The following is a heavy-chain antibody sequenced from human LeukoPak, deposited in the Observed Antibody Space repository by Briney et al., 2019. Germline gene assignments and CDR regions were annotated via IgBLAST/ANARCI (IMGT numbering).Heavy chain of an antibody. CDR1: GYTFTDHS. CDR2: VSPNSGGT. Sequence: GASVTVSYKASGYTFTDHSIHWVRQAPGQGLEWMGWVSPNSGGTKYAQKFQGRVTMTRDTSISTAYMALTSLSSDDTAVYYCARDPGVTNWFDPWGQGTLVTVSS. J-gene: IGHJ5*02. D-gene: IGHD2-21*02. V-gene: IGHV1-2*02. CDR3: ARDPGVTNWFDP.